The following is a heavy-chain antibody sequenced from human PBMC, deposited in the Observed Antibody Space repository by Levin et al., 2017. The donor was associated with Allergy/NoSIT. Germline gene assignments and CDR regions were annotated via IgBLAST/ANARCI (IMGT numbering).Heavy chain of an antibody. Sequence: SETLSLTCAVYGGSFSGYYWSWIRQPPGKGLEWIGEINHSGSTNYNPSLKSRVTISVDTSKNQFSLKLSSVTAADTAVYYCARTIRGARNFDYWGQGTLVTVSS. V-gene: IGHV4-34*01. CDR3: ARTIRGARNFDY. CDR2: INHSGST. D-gene: IGHD3-16*01. CDR1: GGSFSGYY. J-gene: IGHJ4*02.